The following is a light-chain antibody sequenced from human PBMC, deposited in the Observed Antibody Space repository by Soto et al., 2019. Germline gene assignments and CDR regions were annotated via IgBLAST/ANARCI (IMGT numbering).Light chain of an antibody. CDR2: LNSDGSH. V-gene: IGLV4-69*01. CDR3: QTWGTGSHYV. J-gene: IGLJ1*01. CDR1: SGHSSYA. Sequence: VLTQSPSASASLGASVKLTCTLSSGHSSYAIAWHQQQPEKGPRYLMKLNSDGSHSKGDGIPDRFSGSSSGAERYLTISSLQSEDEADYYCQTWGTGSHYVFGAGTKVTVL.